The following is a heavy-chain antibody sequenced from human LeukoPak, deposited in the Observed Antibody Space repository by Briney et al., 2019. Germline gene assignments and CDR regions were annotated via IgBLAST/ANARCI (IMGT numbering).Heavy chain of an antibody. CDR3: ARDLGFWSGYHNFDY. Sequence: ASVKVSCKASGYTSTGYYIHWVRQAPGQGLEWMGWISPSGGGTNYAQKFQGRVTMTRDTSISTAYMELSSLRSDDTAVYYCARDLGFWSGYHNFDYWGQGTLVTVSS. CDR1: GYTSTGYY. D-gene: IGHD3-3*01. CDR2: ISPSGGGT. J-gene: IGHJ4*02. V-gene: IGHV1-2*02.